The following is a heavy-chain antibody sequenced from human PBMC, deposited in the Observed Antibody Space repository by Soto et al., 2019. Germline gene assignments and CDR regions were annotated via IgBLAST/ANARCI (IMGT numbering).Heavy chain of an antibody. D-gene: IGHD3-22*01. V-gene: IGHV1-69*13. CDR1: GGTFSSYA. CDR3: ARSSYYYDSSGYYYWYFDL. Sequence: SVKVSCKASGGTFSSYAISWVRQAPGQGLEWMGGIIPIFGTANYAQKFQGRVTITADESTSTAYMELSSLRSEDTAVYYCARSSYYYDSSGYYYWYFDLWGRGXLVTVSS. CDR2: IIPIFGTA. J-gene: IGHJ2*01.